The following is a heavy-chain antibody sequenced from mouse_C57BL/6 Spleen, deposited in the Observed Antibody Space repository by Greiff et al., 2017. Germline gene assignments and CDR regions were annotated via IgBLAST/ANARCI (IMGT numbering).Heavy chain of an antibody. J-gene: IGHJ3*01. CDR2: IDPENGDT. CDR3: TTRLDSSGYRFAY. Sequence: VQLQQSGAELVRPGASVKLSCTASGFNIKDDYMHWVKQRPEQGLEWIGWIDPENGDTEYASKFQGKATITADTSSNTAYLQLSSLTSEDTAVYYCTTRLDSSGYRFAYWGQGTLVTVSA. D-gene: IGHD3-2*02. V-gene: IGHV14-4*01. CDR1: GFNIKDDY.